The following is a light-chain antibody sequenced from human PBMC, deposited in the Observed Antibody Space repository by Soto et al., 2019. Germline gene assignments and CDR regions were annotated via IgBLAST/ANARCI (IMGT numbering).Light chain of an antibody. CDR2: TAS. CDR1: QSISSY. Sequence: DIQMTQSPSSLSASVGDRVTITCRASQSISSYLNWYQQIPGKAPKLLIYTASTLQTGVPSRFSGSGSGTDFTLTIRSLQPEDFATYYCQQSFSTTQFSFGGGTPQLTFGGGTKVDIK. J-gene: IGKJ4*01. V-gene: IGKV1-39*01. CDR3: QQSFSTTQFSFGGGTPQLT.